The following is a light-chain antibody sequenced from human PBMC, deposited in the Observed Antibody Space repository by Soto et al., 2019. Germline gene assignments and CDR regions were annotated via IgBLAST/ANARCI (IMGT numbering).Light chain of an antibody. V-gene: IGKV4-1*01. CDR3: QQYFTVSRT. CDR2: WAS. J-gene: IGKJ1*01. CDR1: RSVLYRPNDKNY. Sequence: DIVMTQSPDSLAVSLGERATINCKSSRSVLYRPNDKNYLAWYQQKQGQPPKVLIYWASTRESGVPDRFSGSGSGTDFNLTISSLQAEDVAVYYCQQYFTVSRTFGQGTKVEIK.